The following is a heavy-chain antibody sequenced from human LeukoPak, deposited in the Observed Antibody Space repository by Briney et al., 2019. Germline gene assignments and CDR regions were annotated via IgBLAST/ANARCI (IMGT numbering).Heavy chain of an antibody. Sequence: PSETLSLTCTVSGGSISSYYWSWIRQPPGKGLERIGYIYYSGSTNYNPSLKSRVTISVDTSKNQFSLKLSSVTAADTAVYYCASNYYDSSGCYYYFDYWGQGTLVTVSS. CDR3: ASNYYDSSGCYYYFDY. CDR1: GGSISSYY. V-gene: IGHV4-59*01. CDR2: IYYSGST. J-gene: IGHJ4*02. D-gene: IGHD3-22*01.